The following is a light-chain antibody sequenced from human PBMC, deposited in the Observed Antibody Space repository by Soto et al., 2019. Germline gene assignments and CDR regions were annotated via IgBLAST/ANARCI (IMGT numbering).Light chain of an antibody. V-gene: IGLV2-14*01. CDR2: DVS. CDR3: SSYTSSGTLV. Sequence: QSVLTQPASVSGSPGQSITISCTGTSSDVGGYNYVSWYQQHPGKAPKPMIYDVSNRPSGVSNRFSGSKSGNTASLTISGLQAEDEADYYCSSYTSSGTLVFGGGTKLTVL. J-gene: IGLJ2*01. CDR1: SSDVGGYNY.